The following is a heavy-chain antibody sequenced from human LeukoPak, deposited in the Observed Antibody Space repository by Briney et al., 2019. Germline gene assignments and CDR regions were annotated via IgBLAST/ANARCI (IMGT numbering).Heavy chain of an antibody. V-gene: IGHV4-59*12. CDR3: ARAFSSGWYVPGY. D-gene: IGHD6-19*01. J-gene: IGHJ4*02. CDR1: GGSISSYY. Sequence: MASETLSLTCTVSGGSISSYYWSWIRQPPGKGLEWIGYIYYSGSTNYNPSLKSRVTISVDTSKNQFSLKLSSVTAPDTAVYYCARAFSSGWYVPGYWGRGTLVTVSS. CDR2: IYYSGST.